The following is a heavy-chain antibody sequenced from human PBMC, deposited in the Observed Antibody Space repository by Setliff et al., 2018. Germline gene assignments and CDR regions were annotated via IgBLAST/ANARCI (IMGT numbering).Heavy chain of an antibody. CDR3: ARLYIVVVVAATPAWFDP. D-gene: IGHD2-15*01. CDR1: GYSISSGYY. J-gene: IGHJ5*02. CDR2: IYHSGST. V-gene: IGHV4-38-2*01. Sequence: SETLSLTCAVSGYSISSGYYWGWIRQPPGKGLEWIGSIYHSGSTYYNPSLKSRVTISVDTSKNQFSLKLSSVTAADTAVYYCARLYIVVVVAATPAWFDPWGQGTLVTVSS.